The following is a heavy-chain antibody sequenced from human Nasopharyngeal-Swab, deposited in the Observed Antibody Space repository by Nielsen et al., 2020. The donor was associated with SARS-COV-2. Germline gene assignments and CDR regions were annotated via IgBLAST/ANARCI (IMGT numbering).Heavy chain of an antibody. Sequence: GGSLRLSCAASGFTFSDSAIHWFRQASGKGLEWVGRIRSNGNNYATAYAASVKGRFTIFRDDPTNTAFLQMNSLKTEDTAVYYCTRCGGGCYSGRDYWGQGTLVTVSS. CDR3: TRCGGGCYSGRDY. D-gene: IGHD2-15*01. J-gene: IGHJ4*02. CDR2: IRSNGNNYAT. V-gene: IGHV3-73*01. CDR1: GFTFSDSA.